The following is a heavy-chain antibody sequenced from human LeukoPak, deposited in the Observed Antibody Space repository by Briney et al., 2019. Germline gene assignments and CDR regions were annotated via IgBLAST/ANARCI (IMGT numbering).Heavy chain of an antibody. J-gene: IGHJ5*02. CDR1: GGSISSGGYY. CDR2: IYYSGST. CDR3: ARDAHYYDSSGYYLDWFDP. D-gene: IGHD3-22*01. Sequence: SQTLSLTCTVSGGSISSGGYYWSWIRQHPGKGLEWIGYIYYSGSTYYNPSLKSRVTISVDTSKNQFSLKLSSVTAADTAVYYCARDAHYYDSSGYYLDWFDPWGQGTLVTVSS. V-gene: IGHV4-31*03.